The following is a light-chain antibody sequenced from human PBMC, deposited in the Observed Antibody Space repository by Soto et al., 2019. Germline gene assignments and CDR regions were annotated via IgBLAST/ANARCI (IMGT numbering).Light chain of an antibody. CDR3: QQYNNWWT. V-gene: IGKV3-15*01. Sequence: EIVMTQSPATLSVSPGERATLSCSASQGVSSSLAWYQQKPGQAPRLLIYGASTRATGVPARFSGSGSETEFTLTISSLQSEDSAVYYCQQYNNWWTFGQGTKVELK. CDR2: GAS. J-gene: IGKJ1*01. CDR1: QGVSSS.